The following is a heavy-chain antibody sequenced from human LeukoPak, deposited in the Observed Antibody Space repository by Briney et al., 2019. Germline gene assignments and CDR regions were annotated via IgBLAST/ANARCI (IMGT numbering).Heavy chain of an antibody. J-gene: IGHJ4*02. CDR2: ISYDGSNK. D-gene: IGHD3-22*01. CDR3: VRELPPVVQYYFDY. CDR1: GFTFSLYA. V-gene: IGHV3-30-3*01. Sequence: PGRSLRLSCAASGFTFSLYAIHWVRQAPGKGLEWVAVISYDGSNKYYADSVKGRFTISRDNSRNTLYLQMNSLRAEDTAVYYCVRELPPVVQYYFDYWGPGTLVTVSS.